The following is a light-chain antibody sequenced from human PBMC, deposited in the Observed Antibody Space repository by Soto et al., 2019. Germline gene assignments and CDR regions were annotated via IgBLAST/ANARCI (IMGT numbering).Light chain of an antibody. CDR1: QSINNY. V-gene: IGKV1-39*01. Sequence: DIQMTQSPSSLSASVGDRVTITCRASQSINNYLNWYQQKPGKAPKLLIYTASSLQSGVPSRVSGSGFGAASTHPISSLQPEEFGTYYCQQSYSSPLTFGGGNKVEIK. CDR2: TAS. J-gene: IGKJ4*01. CDR3: QQSYSSPLT.